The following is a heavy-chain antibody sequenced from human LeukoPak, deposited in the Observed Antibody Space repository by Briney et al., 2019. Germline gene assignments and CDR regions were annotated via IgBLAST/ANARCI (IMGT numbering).Heavy chain of an antibody. D-gene: IGHD6-6*01. CDR1: GYTFTSYG. J-gene: IGHJ5*02. CDR3: ARDREQLVLTGWFDP. Sequence: SVKVSCKASGYTFTSYGISWVRQAPGQGLEWMGGIIPIFGTANYAQKFQGRVTITADESTSTAYMELSSLRSEDTAVYYCARDREQLVLTGWFDPWGQGTLVTVSS. V-gene: IGHV1-69*13. CDR2: IIPIFGTA.